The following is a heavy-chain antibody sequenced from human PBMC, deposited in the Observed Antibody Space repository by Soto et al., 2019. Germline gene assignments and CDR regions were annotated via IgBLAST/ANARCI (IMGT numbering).Heavy chain of an antibody. Sequence: SETLSLTCTVSGGPISNYYWSWIRQPAEKRLEWIGRVSSTGNTYYNPSLKSRVTISVDTSKNQVSLNLTSVTAADTAVYYCARGVPAAGTDWFDPWGQGTLVTVSS. CDR2: VSSTGNT. J-gene: IGHJ5*02. CDR3: ARGVPAAGTDWFDP. D-gene: IGHD6-13*01. V-gene: IGHV4-4*07. CDR1: GGPISNYY.